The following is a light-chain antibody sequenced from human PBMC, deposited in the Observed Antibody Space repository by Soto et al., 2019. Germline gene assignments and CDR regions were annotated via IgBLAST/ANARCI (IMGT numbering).Light chain of an antibody. CDR2: KVF. CDR1: QSLVYSDGNTY. CDR3: MQGTHLLT. Sequence: DVVMTQSPLSLPVTLGQPASISCRSSQSLVYSDGNTYLNWFQQRPGQSPRRLIYKVFNRDSGVPDRFSGSGSGTDFTLKISRVEAEDVGVYYCMQGTHLLTFGGGTKVEIK. J-gene: IGKJ4*01. V-gene: IGKV2-30*01.